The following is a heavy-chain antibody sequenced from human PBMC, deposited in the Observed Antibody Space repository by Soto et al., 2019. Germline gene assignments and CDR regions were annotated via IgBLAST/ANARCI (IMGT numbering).Heavy chain of an antibody. D-gene: IGHD6-19*01. CDR3: ARGIAVAGTYYYYGMDV. Sequence: SETLSPTSAVYGGSFSGYYWSCIRQPPGKGLEWIGEINHSGSTNYNPSLKSRVTISVDTSKNQFSLKLSSVTAADTAVYYCARGIAVAGTYYYYGMDVWGQGTTVT. J-gene: IGHJ6*02. CDR1: GGSFSGYY. V-gene: IGHV4-34*01. CDR2: INHSGST.